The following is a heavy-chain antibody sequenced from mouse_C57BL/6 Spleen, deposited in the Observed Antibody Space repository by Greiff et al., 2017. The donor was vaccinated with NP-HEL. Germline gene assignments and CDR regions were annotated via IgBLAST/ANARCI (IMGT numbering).Heavy chain of an antibody. CDR2: ISSGGSYT. CDR1: GFTFSSYG. CDR3: AMITTVVFDY. D-gene: IGHD1-1*01. V-gene: IGHV5-6*01. J-gene: IGHJ2*01. Sequence: EVKLVESGGDLVKPGGSLKLSCAASGFTFSSYGMSWVRQTPDKRLEWVATISSGGSYTYYPDSVKGRFTISRDNAKNTLYLQMSSLKSEDTAMYYCAMITTVVFDYWGQGTTLTVSS.